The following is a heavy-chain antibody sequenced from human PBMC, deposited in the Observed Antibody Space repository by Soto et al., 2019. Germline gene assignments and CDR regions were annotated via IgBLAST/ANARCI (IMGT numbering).Heavy chain of an antibody. V-gene: IGHV2-5*02. Sequence: QITLKESGPTLVKPTQTLTLTCTFSGFSLSTSGVGVGWIRQPPGKALEWLALIYWDDDKRYSPSLKSRLTIPKDTSKNQVVLTLTNMDPVDTATYYCAQVYYDILTGYYGSFDYWGQGTLVTVSS. J-gene: IGHJ4*02. CDR2: IYWDDDK. D-gene: IGHD3-9*01. CDR3: AQVYYDILTGYYGSFDY. CDR1: GFSLSTSGVG.